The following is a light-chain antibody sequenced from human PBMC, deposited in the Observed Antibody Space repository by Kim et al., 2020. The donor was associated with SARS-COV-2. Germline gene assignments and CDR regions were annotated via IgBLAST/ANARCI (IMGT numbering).Light chain of an antibody. J-gene: IGKJ4*01. CDR3: QQYNNWPPLT. V-gene: IGKV3-15*01. Sequence: EIVMTQSPATLSVSPGERATLSCRASQSVSSNLAWYQQKPGQAPRLLIYGASTRATGIPARFSGSGSGTEFTLTISSLQFEDFAVYYCQQYNNWPPLTFGGRTKVDIK. CDR1: QSVSSN. CDR2: GAS.